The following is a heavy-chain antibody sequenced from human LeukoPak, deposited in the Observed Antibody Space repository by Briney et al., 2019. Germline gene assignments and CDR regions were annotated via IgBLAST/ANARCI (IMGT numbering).Heavy chain of an antibody. D-gene: IGHD3-16*01. V-gene: IGHV4-38-2*01. CDR3: ARYDSRGSASTRFDY. CDR1: GYSLGKNYY. CDR2: IYGTGST. Sequence: SETLSLTCAVSGYSLGKNYYWGWIRQPPGKGLEWIGRIYGTGSTSYNPSFMNRVTMSVDTSKNHFSLKLTSVTAADTAVYYCARYDSRGSASTRFDYWGQGILVTISS. J-gene: IGHJ4*02.